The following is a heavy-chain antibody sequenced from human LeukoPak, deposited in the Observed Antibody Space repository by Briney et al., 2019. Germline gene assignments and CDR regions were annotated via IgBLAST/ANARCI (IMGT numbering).Heavy chain of an antibody. CDR3: ARDRGYYDSSGYYYGTE. CDR2: IYTSGST. V-gene: IGHV4-61*02. J-gene: IGHJ4*02. Sequence: SQTLSLTCTVSGGSISSGNYYWNWIRQPAGKGLEWIGRIYTSGSTNYNPSLKSRVTISVDTSKNQFSLKLSSVTAADTAVYYCARDRGYYDSSGYYYGTEWGQGTLVTVSS. CDR1: GGSISSGNYY. D-gene: IGHD3-22*01.